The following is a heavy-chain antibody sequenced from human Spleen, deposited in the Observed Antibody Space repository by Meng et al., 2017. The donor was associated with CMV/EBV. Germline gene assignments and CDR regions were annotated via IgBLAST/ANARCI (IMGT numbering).Heavy chain of an antibody. CDR1: GGSVSSDSHY. CDR3: ARVVQELDLKYYYYYHAVDV. D-gene: IGHD1-1*01. V-gene: IGHV4-61*01. Sequence: SETLSLTCTVSGGSVSSDSHYWSWIRQPPGKGLEWIGYIYYSGSTNYNPSLKSRVTILVDPSKNQFSLKLSSVTAADTAVYFCARVVQELDLKYYYYYHAVDVWGQGTTVTVSS. J-gene: IGHJ6*02. CDR2: IYYSGST.